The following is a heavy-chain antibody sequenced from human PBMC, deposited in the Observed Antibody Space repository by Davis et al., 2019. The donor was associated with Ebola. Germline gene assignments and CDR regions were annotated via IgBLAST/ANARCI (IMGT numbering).Heavy chain of an antibody. CDR2: IKSKTDVGTT. Sequence: GGSLRLSCAASGFTSSNAWMNWVRQAPGKGLEWVGRIKSKTDVGTTDYAAPVKGRFTIPRDNSKNTLYLQMNSLRAEDTAVYYCARVGSGYSSGWADYWGQGTLVTVSS. V-gene: IGHV3-15*07. J-gene: IGHJ4*02. CDR1: GFTSSNAW. D-gene: IGHD6-19*01. CDR3: ARVGSGYSSGWADY.